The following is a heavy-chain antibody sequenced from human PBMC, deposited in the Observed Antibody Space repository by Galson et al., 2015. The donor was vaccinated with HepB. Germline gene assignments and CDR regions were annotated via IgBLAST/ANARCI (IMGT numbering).Heavy chain of an antibody. CDR3: AKDGGSSGSFDY. V-gene: IGHV3-30*18. CDR2: ISYDGSNK. Sequence: SLRLSCAASGFTFSSYGMHWVRQAPGKGLEWVAVISYDGSNKYYADSVKGRFTISRDNSKNTLYLQMNSLRAEDTAVYYCAKDGGSSGSFDYWGQGTLVTVSS. D-gene: IGHD6-19*01. J-gene: IGHJ4*02. CDR1: GFTFSSYG.